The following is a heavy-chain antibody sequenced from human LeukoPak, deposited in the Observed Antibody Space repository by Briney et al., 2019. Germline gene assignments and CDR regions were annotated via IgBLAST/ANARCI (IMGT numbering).Heavy chain of an antibody. V-gene: IGHV3-73*01. D-gene: IGHD1-20*01. CDR3: TRGGNWNGDFDY. CDR1: GFTFSGSA. J-gene: IGHJ4*02. CDR2: IRSKANSYAT. Sequence: GGSLRLSCAASGFTFSGSAMHWVRQASGKGLGWVGRIRSKANSYATAYAASVKGRFTISRDDSKNTAYLQMNSLKTEDTAVYYCTRGGNWNGDFDYWGQGTLVTVSS.